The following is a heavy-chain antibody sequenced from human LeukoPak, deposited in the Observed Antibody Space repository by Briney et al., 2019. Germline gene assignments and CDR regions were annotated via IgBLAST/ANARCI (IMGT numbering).Heavy chain of an antibody. Sequence: ASVKVSCKASGYTFTGYYMHWVRQAPGQGLEWMGWINPNSGGTNYAQKFQGRVTMTRDTSISTAYMELSSLRSEDTAVYYCATARGSRVAFDIWGQGTMVTVSS. V-gene: IGHV1-2*02. CDR1: GYTFTGYY. CDR3: ATARGSRVAFDI. D-gene: IGHD2-2*01. CDR2: INPNSGGT. J-gene: IGHJ3*02.